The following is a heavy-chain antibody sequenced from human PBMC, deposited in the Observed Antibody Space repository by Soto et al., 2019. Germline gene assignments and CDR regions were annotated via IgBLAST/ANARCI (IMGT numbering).Heavy chain of an antibody. J-gene: IGHJ6*03. CDR2: ISYSGST. CDR3: ARQYRELGGYYYYMDV. V-gene: IGHV4-39*01. D-gene: IGHD3-16*01. Sequence: QLQLQESGPGLVKPSETLSLTCTVSGGSISSSSYYWGWIRQPPGKGLEWIGSISYSGSTDYNPSLKRRVTISVDTSKNQFSLKLSSVTAADTAVYYCARQYRELGGYYYYMDVWGKGTTVTVSS. CDR1: GGSISSSSYY.